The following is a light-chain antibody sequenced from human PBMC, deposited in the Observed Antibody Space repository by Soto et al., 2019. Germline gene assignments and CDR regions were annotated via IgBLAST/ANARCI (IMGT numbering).Light chain of an antibody. CDR1: SSNIGGNS. CDR2: DDN. CDR3: GSWDSSLSAYV. Sequence: QSVLTQPPSVSAAPGQKATISCSGSSSNIGGNSVSWYQQLPGTAPKLLIYDDNKRPSGIPDRFSGSKSGTSATLGITGFQTGDEADYYCGSWDSSLSAYVFGTGTKV. J-gene: IGLJ1*01. V-gene: IGLV1-51*01.